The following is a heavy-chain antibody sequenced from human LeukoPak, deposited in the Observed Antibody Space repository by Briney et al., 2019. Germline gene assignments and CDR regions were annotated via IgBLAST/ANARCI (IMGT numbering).Heavy chain of an antibody. CDR3: ARGWVLEWLSAYWYFDL. J-gene: IGHJ2*01. D-gene: IGHD3-3*01. Sequence: PSETLSLTCAVYGGSFSGYYWSWIRQPPGKGLEWIGEINHSGSTNYNPSLKSRVTISVDTSKNQFSLKLSSVTAADTAVYYCARGWVLEWLSAYWYFDLWGRGTLVTVSS. V-gene: IGHV4-34*01. CDR2: INHSGST. CDR1: GGSFSGYY.